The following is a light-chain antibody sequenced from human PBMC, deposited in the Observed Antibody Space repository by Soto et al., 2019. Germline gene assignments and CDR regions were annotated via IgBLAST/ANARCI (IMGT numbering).Light chain of an antibody. J-gene: IGLJ2*01. V-gene: IGLV1-51*01. CDR1: RSNIGKNY. CDR2: DNN. Sequence: QSVLTQSPAVSVAPGQMVTLSCSGGRSNIGKNYVSWYQQVPGTAPKILIYDNNKRPSGIPDRFSGSKSGTSATLGSTGLQTGDEADYYCATWDSSLSAVVFGGGTKLTVL. CDR3: ATWDSSLSAVV.